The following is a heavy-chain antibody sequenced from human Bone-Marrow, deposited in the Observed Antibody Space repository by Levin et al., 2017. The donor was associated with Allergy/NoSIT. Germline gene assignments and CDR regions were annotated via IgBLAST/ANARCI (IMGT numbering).Heavy chain of an antibody. J-gene: IGHJ3*01. Sequence: TSETLSLTCDVSGGSISSGDYFWAWIRQPPGRGLEWIGSVYYTGSPDYNPSLESRVTISVDTSKNQFSLKLSSVTAADTALYYCARNTTMIRGVKYPRIDAFDVWGQGTMVTVSS. CDR3: ARNTTMIRGVKYPRIDAFDV. CDR1: GGSISSGDYF. D-gene: IGHD3-10*01. CDR2: VYYTGSP. V-gene: IGHV4-39*01.